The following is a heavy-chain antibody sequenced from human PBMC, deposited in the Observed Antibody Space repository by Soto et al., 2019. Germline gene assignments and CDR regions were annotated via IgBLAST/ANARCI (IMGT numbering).Heavy chain of an antibody. J-gene: IGHJ4*02. V-gene: IGHV1-18*04. Sequence: QVQLVQSGPAVKKPGASVQVSCKTSGYVFISYGISWVRQAPGHGVERVGWISAYTGKADYAQKFQGRVTMTTETSTCTAFLELWSLRSADTAVYYWARDQPYYGSGSDYSDNCGQGPLVTVSS. CDR2: ISAYTGKA. D-gene: IGHD3-10*01. CDR3: ARDQPYYGSGSDYSDN. CDR1: GYVFISYG.